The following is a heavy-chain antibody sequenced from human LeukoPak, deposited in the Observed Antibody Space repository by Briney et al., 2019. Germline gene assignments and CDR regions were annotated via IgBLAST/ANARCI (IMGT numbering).Heavy chain of an antibody. CDR3: ARGPTMVVVVVSALYGMDV. CDR1: GYTFTSKH. V-gene: IGHV1-46*01. J-gene: IGHJ6*02. Sequence: ASVKVSCKASGYTFTSKHIHWVRQAPGQGLEWMGIINPNDGSTTYAQKFQGRVTMTSDTSTSTVYMELSSLRSEDTAVFYCARGPTMVVVVVSALYGMDVWGQGTSVTVSS. CDR2: INPNDGST. D-gene: IGHD3-22*01.